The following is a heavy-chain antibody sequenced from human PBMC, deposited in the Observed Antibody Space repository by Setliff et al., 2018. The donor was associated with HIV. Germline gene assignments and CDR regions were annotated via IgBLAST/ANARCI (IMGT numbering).Heavy chain of an antibody. CDR1: GGSIGSHY. Sequence: SETLSLTCTVSGGSIGSHYWSWIRQPPGKGLEWIGYIYYSGSTNYNPSLKSRVTISADTSKNQISLKLSSVTAADTAVYFCARVSTWIQLPYWYFDLWGRGTLGTVSS. CDR2: IYYSGST. CDR3: ARVSTWIQLPYWYFDL. V-gene: IGHV4-59*08. J-gene: IGHJ2*01. D-gene: IGHD5-18*01.